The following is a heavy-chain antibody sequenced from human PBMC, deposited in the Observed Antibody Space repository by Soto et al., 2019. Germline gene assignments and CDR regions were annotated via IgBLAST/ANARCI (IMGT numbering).Heavy chain of an antibody. V-gene: IGHV3-30*18. J-gene: IGHJ6*02. CDR1: GLTFSSYG. D-gene: IGHD3-16*02. CDR2: ISYDGSNK. CDR3: AKDLLITFGGVIAPYGMDV. Sequence: GGSLRLSCAASGLTFSSYGMHWVRQAPGKGLEWVAVISYDGSNKYYADSVKGRFTISRDNSKNTLYLQMNSLRAEDTAVYYCAKDLLITFGGVIAPYGMDVWGQGTTVTVSS.